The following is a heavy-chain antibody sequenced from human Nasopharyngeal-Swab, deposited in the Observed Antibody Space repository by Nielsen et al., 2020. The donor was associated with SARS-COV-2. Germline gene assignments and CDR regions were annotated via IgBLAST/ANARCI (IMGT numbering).Heavy chain of an antibody. Sequence: SETLSLTCVVFGGTLNGFHWKRIRQTPGKGLEWIGEINDRGSGNYNPSLRRRVTISAGTSNIQFSLKLNSVTAADTAVYYCARGQDAYYYMDVWGEGTTVTVSS. J-gene: IGHJ6*03. V-gene: IGHV4-34*01. D-gene: IGHD2-15*01. CDR1: GGTLNGFH. CDR2: INDRGSG. CDR3: ARGQDAYYYMDV.